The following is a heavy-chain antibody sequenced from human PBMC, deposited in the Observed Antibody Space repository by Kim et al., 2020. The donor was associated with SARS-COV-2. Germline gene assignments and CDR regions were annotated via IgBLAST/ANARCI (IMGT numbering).Heavy chain of an antibody. Sequence: KGRFTISRDNSKNTLYLQMNSLRAEDTAVYYCAKGRVLLWFGEPLDFVDYWGQGTLVTVSS. J-gene: IGHJ4*02. CDR3: AKGRVLLWFGEPLDFVDY. V-gene: IGHV3-23*01. D-gene: IGHD3-10*01.